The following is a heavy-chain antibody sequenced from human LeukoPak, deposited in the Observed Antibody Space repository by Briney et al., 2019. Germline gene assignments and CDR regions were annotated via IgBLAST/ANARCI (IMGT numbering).Heavy chain of an antibody. CDR2: INPDSGGT. V-gene: IGHV1-2*02. CDR1: GYTFTGYY. J-gene: IGHJ4*02. CDR3: ARDLGDTYGSVGDFDY. Sequence: RRASVKVSCKASGYTFTGYYMHWVRQAPGQGLEWMGWINPDSGGTIYAQNFQGRVTMTRDTSISTAYMELSSLRSDDTAVYYCARDLGDTYGSVGDFDYWGQGTLVTVSS. D-gene: IGHD3-10*01.